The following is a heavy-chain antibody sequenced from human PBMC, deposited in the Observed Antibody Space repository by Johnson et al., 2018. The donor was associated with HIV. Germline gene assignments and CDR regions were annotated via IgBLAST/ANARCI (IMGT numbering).Heavy chain of an antibody. CDR1: GFTFSSYG. V-gene: IGHV3-30*03. CDR2: ISYDGSNK. J-gene: IGHJ3*02. D-gene: IGHD3-10*01. Sequence: QVQLVESGGGVVQPGRSLRLSCAASGFTFSSYGMHWVRQAPGKGLEWVAVISYDGSNKYYADSVKGRFTISRDNSKNTLYLQMNSLRAEDTAVYYCATGNYYGSGSYAGYSAAFDIWGQGTMVTVSS. CDR3: ATGNYYGSGSYAGYSAAFDI.